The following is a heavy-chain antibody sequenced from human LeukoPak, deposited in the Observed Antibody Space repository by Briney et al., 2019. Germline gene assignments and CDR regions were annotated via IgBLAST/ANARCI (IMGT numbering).Heavy chain of an antibody. CDR3: ARGSMGYSSSWYFDY. J-gene: IGHJ4*02. D-gene: IGHD6-13*01. V-gene: IGHV4-59*01. CDR2: IYHSGSS. CDR1: GGSISSYY. Sequence: ETLSLTCTVSGGSISSYYWSWIRQPPGKGLEWIGYIYHSGSSNYNPSLKSRVTISVDTSKKQFSLKLSSVTAADTAVYYCARGSMGYSSSWYFDYWGQGTLVTVSS.